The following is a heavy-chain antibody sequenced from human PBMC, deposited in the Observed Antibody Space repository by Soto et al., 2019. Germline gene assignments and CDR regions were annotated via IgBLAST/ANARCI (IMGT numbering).Heavy chain of an antibody. Sequence: QEQLVQSGAEVKKPGSSMKVSCKASGGIFSSFAISWVRQAPGQGLEWMGGSIPVFGTTNYAQKFQDRVTITADESTNTAYMELSSLRSEDTAMYYCAMGGSPYVWFNEYWGQGTLVTVSS. D-gene: IGHD3-16*01. CDR3: AMGGSPYVWFNEY. CDR2: SIPVFGTT. CDR1: GGIFSSFA. J-gene: IGHJ4*02. V-gene: IGHV1-69*01.